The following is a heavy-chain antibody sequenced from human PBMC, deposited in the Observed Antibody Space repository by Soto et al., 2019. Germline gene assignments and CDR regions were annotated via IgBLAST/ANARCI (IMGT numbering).Heavy chain of an antibody. CDR3: AREKRHNSLGGRFGMDV. CDR2: IGSSGGNS. D-gene: IGHD1-1*01. Sequence: EVQLVESGGGLVKPGGSLRLSCAVSGFIFSDFTMNWVRQASGKGLEWVASIGSSGGNSFYADSVKGRFIISRDNAKTSLDLQINSLRAEDTAVYYCAREKRHNSLGGRFGMDVWGQGTTVTVS. CDR1: GFIFSDFT. V-gene: IGHV3-21*01. J-gene: IGHJ6*02.